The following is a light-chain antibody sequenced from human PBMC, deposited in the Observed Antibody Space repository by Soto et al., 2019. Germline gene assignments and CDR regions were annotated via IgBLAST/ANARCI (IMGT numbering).Light chain of an antibody. J-gene: IGLJ7*01. CDR3: SSYTSSSTPNWV. Sequence: QSALTQPASVSGSPGQSITISCTGTSSDVGGYNYVSWYQQHPGKAPKLMIYEVSNRPSGVSNRFSGSKSGNTASLTISGPQAEDEADYYCSSYTSSSTPNWVFGGGTQLTVL. V-gene: IGLV2-14*01. CDR2: EVS. CDR1: SSDVGGYNY.